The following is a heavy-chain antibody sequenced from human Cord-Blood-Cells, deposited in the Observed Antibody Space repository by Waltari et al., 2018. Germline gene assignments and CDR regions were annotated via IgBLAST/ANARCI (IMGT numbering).Heavy chain of an antibody. D-gene: IGHD6-13*01. Sequence: QVQLVQSGAEVKKPGASVKVSCKVSGYTLTELSMHWVRQAPGKGLEWMGGFDPEDGETTYAQKFQGRVTMTEDTSTDTAYMELSSLRSEDTAVYYCATVLPGSLAAAGTFDPWGQGTLVTVSS. CDR1: GYTLTELS. J-gene: IGHJ5*02. V-gene: IGHV1-24*01. CDR2: FDPEDGET. CDR3: ATVLPGSLAAAGTFDP.